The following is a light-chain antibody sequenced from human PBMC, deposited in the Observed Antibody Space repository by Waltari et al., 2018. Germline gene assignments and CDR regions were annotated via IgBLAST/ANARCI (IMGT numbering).Light chain of an antibody. CDR3: CSYVGGSSLI. J-gene: IGLJ2*01. Sequence: QSALAQPASVSGSPGQSIPIPCTGTSSDVGSYNLVSWYPQHPGKVPQRMIYEVLKRPSGVSNRFSGSKSGNTASLTISGLQAEDEADYYCCSYVGGSSLIFGGGTKLTVL. CDR2: EVL. V-gene: IGLV2-23*02. CDR1: SSDVGSYNL.